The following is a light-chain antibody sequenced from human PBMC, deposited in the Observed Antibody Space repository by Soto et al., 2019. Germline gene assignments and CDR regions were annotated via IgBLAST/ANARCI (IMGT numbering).Light chain of an antibody. V-gene: IGKV3-20*01. Sequence: EMVLTQSPGTLSLSPGEIATLSCRASQSVSSSYFAWYQQKPGQAPRLLIYGASSSATGIPDRFSGSESGTDFTLTISRLEPEDSAVYYCQQYGSSPFTCGQGPRLEIK. CDR3: QQYGSSPFT. CDR2: GAS. J-gene: IGKJ5*01. CDR1: QSVSSSY.